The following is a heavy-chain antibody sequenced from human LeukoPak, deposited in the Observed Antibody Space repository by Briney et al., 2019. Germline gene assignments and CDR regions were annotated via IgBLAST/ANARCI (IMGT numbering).Heavy chain of an antibody. CDR2: ISSSGSGDNT. CDR1: GVTLSTYA. V-gene: IGHV3-23*01. CDR3: AKDGGYYYESSGYHFDY. D-gene: IGHD3-22*01. J-gene: IGHJ4*02. Sequence: PGGSLRLSCAASGVTLSTYAMSWARQAPGKGLEWVSGISSSGSGDNTYYADSVKGRFTISRDSSKNTLYLQMNNLRAEDTAVYYCAKDGGYYYESSGYHFDYWGQGTLVTVSS.